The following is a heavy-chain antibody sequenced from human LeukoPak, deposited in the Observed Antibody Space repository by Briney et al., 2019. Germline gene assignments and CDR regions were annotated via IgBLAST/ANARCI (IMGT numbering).Heavy chain of an antibody. CDR2: ISSSSSYI. CDR3: ANALRSYYYGMDV. J-gene: IGHJ6*02. CDR1: GFTFSSYS. V-gene: IGHV3-21*04. D-gene: IGHD3-16*01. Sequence: PGGSLRLSCAASGFTFSSYSMNWVRQAPGKGLEWVSSISSSSSYIYYADSVKGRFTISRDNSKNTLYLQMNSLRAEDTDVYYCANALRSYYYGMDVWGQGTTVTASS.